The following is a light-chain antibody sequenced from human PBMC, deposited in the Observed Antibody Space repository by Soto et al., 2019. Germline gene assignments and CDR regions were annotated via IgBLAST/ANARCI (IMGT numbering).Light chain of an antibody. CDR1: QSVDNW. CDR3: LQYDSPPPT. Sequence: DIQMTQSPPTLSASVGDRVTITCRASQSVDNWLAWYQQKPGKAPELLIYDAFSSKSGVSSRFSGSRSGTEFALTISSLQPDDSATYYCLQYDSPPPTFGQGTKVDIK. V-gene: IGKV1-5*01. CDR2: DAF. J-gene: IGKJ1*01.